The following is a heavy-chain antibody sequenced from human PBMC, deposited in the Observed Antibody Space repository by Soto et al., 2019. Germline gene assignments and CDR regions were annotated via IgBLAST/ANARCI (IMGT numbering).Heavy chain of an antibody. CDR2: ISAYNGNT. D-gene: IGHD3-22*01. J-gene: IGHJ4*02. V-gene: IGHV1-18*01. CDR3: ARAAPYYYDSSGYLV. Sequence: QVQLVQSGAEVKKPGASVKVSCKASGYTFTSYGVSWVRQAPGQGLEWMGWISAYNGNTNYAQKLQGRVTMTTDTSTGTAYMELRSLRSDDTAVYYCARAAPYYYDSSGYLVWGQGTLVTVSS. CDR1: GYTFTSYG.